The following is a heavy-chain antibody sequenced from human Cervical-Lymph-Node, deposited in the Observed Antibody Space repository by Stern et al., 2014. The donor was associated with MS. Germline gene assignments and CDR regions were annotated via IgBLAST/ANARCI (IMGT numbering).Heavy chain of an antibody. CDR3: TSLSGPLDS. CDR2: IITGNGDT. V-gene: IGHV1-3*04. Sequence: QVQLVQSEAEVKKPGASVKVSCKASGHTFAVHWVRQAPGQRLEWMGRIITGNGDTNYSQKFQGRVTITRDTFASTAYMELRSLRSEDTAVYYCTSLSGPLDSWGQGTLVTVSS. CDR1: GHTFA. D-gene: IGHD3-10*01. J-gene: IGHJ5*01.